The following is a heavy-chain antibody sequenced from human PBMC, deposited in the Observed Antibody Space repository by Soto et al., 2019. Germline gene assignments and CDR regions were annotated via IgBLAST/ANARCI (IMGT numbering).Heavy chain of an antibody. J-gene: IGHJ4*02. Sequence: ASVKVSCKASGYTFTGYYMHWVRQAPGQGLEWMGWINPNSGGANYAQKFQGRVTMTGDTSISTAYMELSRLRSDDTAVYYCARDGPSGIAAAGPYYFDYWGQGTLVTVSS. CDR3: ARDGPSGIAAAGPYYFDY. CDR2: INPNSGGA. D-gene: IGHD6-13*01. V-gene: IGHV1-2*02. CDR1: GYTFTGYY.